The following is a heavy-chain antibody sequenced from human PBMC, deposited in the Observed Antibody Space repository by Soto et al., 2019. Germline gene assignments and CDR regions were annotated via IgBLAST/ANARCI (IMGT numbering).Heavy chain of an antibody. V-gene: IGHV4-59*01. Sequence: SETLSLTCTVSGGSISGYYWSWIRQPPGKGLEWIGYIYYSGSTIYNPSLKSRVTISVDTSKNQFSLKLSSVTAADTAVYYCARARYDSSGYYYFDYWGQGTLVTVSS. CDR2: IYYSGST. D-gene: IGHD3-22*01. J-gene: IGHJ4*02. CDR1: GGSISGYY. CDR3: ARARYDSSGYYYFDY.